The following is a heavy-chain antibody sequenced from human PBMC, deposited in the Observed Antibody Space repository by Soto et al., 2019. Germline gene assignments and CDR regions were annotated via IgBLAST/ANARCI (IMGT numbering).Heavy chain of an antibody. Sequence: GGSLRLACAASGVTFSSYWMHWVGQAPGKGLVWVSRINSDGSSTSYADSVKGRFTISRDNAKNTLYLQMNSLRAEDTAVYYCARARSLHSRSPLHYCGQATLVTVSS. CDR2: INSDGSST. J-gene: IGHJ4*02. CDR3: ARARSLHSRSPLHY. CDR1: GVTFSSYW. V-gene: IGHV3-74*01. D-gene: IGHD6-6*01.